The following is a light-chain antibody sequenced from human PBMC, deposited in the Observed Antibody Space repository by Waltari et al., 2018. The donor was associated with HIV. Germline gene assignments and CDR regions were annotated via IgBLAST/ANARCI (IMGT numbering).Light chain of an antibody. V-gene: IGLV1-44*01. CDR1: SSNIGSTT. Sequence: QSVLTQPPSASGTPGQRVTISCSGRSSNIGSTTVNWCQQLPGTAPKLPLYSNNQRPSGVPDRFSGSKSGTSASLAISGLQSEDEADYYCAAWDDSLNGVVFGGGTKLTVL. CDR3: AAWDDSLNGVV. CDR2: SNN. J-gene: IGLJ2*01.